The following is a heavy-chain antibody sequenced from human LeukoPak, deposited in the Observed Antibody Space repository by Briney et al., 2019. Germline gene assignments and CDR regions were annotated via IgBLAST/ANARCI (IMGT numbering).Heavy chain of an antibody. CDR1: GFTFSSYG. Sequence: GGSLRLSCAASGFTFSSYGMHWVRQAPGEGLEWVAVISYDGSNKYYADSVKGRFTISRDNSKNTLYLQMNSLRAEDTAVYYCAKEDRMTFGDYWGQGTLVTVSS. V-gene: IGHV3-30*18. D-gene: IGHD3/OR15-3a*01. J-gene: IGHJ4*02. CDR3: AKEDRMTFGDY. CDR2: ISYDGSNK.